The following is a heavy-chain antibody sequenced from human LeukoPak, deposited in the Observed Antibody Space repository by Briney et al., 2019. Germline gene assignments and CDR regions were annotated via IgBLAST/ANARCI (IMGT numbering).Heavy chain of an antibody. V-gene: IGHV4-59*01. CDR3: ARGGSYYGYFDY. Sequence: SETLSLTCTVSGGSISSYYWGWIRQPPGKGLEWIGYIYYSGSTNYNPSFKSRVTISVDASKNQFSLKLSSVTAADTAVYYCARGGSYYGYFDYWGQGTLVTVSS. CDR2: IYYSGST. D-gene: IGHD1-26*01. CDR1: GGSISSYY. J-gene: IGHJ4*02.